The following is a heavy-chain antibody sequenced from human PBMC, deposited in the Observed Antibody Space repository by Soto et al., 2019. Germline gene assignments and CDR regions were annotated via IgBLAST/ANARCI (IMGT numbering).Heavy chain of an antibody. J-gene: IGHJ6*02. CDR1: GGSISSYY. CDR2: IYYSGST. V-gene: IGHV4-59*01. CDR3: ARAGDSSGDYSFYYYYYGMDV. D-gene: IGHD3-22*01. Sequence: QVQLQESGPGLVKPSETLSLTCTVSGGSISSYYWSWIRQPPGKGLEWIGYIYYSGSTNYNPSLKRRVTISVDTSKHQSSLKLSSVTAADTAVYYCARAGDSSGDYSFYYYYYGMDVWGQGTTVTVSS.